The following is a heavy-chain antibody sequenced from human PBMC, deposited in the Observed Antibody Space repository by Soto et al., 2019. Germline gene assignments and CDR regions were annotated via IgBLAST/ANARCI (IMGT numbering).Heavy chain of an antibody. Sequence: SETLSLTCTVSGGSISSSSYYWGWIRQPPGKGLEWIGSIYYSGSTYYNPSLKSRVTISVDTSKNQFSLKLSSVTAADTAVYYCARRLYYDSSGFEGGGIDVWGQWTTVT. CDR2: IYYSGST. V-gene: IGHV4-39*01. CDR1: GGSISSSSYY. CDR3: ARRLYYDSSGFEGGGIDV. D-gene: IGHD3-22*01. J-gene: IGHJ6*02.